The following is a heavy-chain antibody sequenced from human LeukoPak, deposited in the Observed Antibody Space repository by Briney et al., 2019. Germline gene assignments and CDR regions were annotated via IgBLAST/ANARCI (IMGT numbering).Heavy chain of an antibody. CDR2: VYTSGIT. CDR1: GGSINSYY. J-gene: IGHJ6*03. CDR3: ARHNGFDRGYYDYMDV. Sequence: SETLSLTCTVSGGSINSYYWSWIRQPAGKGLEWIGRVYTSGITNYNPSLKSRITTSVDTSKNQSSLKLTSVTAADTAVCYCARHNGFDRGYYDYMDVWGKGTTVTVSS. V-gene: IGHV4-4*07. D-gene: IGHD3-9*01.